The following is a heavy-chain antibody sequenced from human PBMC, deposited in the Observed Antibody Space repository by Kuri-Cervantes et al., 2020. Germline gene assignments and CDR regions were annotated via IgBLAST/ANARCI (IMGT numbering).Heavy chain of an antibody. CDR1: GGSISDYY. CDR3: ARDSLGGSDLDY. V-gene: IGHV4-59*12. J-gene: IGHJ4*02. Sequence: SETLSLTCTVSGGSISDYYWNWIRQPPGEGLEYIGYIYYTGSTNYNPSLKSRVTISVDTSKNQFSLKLSSVTAADTAVYYCARDSLGGSDLDYWGQGTLVTVSS. D-gene: IGHD3-10*01. CDR2: IYYTGST.